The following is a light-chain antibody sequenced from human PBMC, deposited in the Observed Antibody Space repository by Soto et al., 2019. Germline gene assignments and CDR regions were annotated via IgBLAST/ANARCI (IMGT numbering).Light chain of an antibody. CDR3: QQYYSSPPT. CDR2: WAS. J-gene: IGKJ1*01. V-gene: IGKV4-1*01. Sequence: DIVMTQSPDSLAVSLGDRATINCKSSQTGLDSSNNKDYLTWYQQKPGQPPKLLIYWASTREFGVPDRFSGSGSGTHFTLTITSLQAEDVAVYYCQQYYSSPPTFGQGTKVDI. CDR1: QTGLDSSNNKDY.